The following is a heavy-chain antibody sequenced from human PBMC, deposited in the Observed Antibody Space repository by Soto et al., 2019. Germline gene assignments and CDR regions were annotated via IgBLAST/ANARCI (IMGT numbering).Heavy chain of an antibody. CDR1: GFTFVSYW. Sequence: TWGSLRLSCAASGFTFVSYWISCVRHSPLKGLEWVANIKQDGSENYYVDSVRGRFTISRDNAKNSLYLQMNSLRAEDTAVYYCVRDFEGSYGYGPFDYWGQGTLVTVSS. J-gene: IGHJ4*02. D-gene: IGHD5-18*01. CDR2: IKQDGSEN. CDR3: VRDFEGSYGYGPFDY. V-gene: IGHV3-7*03.